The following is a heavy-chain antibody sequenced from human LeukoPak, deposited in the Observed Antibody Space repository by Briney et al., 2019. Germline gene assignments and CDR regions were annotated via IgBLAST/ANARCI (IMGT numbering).Heavy chain of an antibody. Sequence: SETLSLTCNVSGGSVSSSTFYWAWIRQHPGKGLEWIGYIYYSGSTYYNPSLKSRVTISVDTSKNQFSLKLSSVTAADTAVYYCARAYYDSSGYSHWGQGTLVTVSS. D-gene: IGHD3-22*01. CDR3: ARAYYDSSGYSH. J-gene: IGHJ4*02. V-gene: IGHV4-31*02. CDR2: IYYSGST. CDR1: GGSVSSSTFY.